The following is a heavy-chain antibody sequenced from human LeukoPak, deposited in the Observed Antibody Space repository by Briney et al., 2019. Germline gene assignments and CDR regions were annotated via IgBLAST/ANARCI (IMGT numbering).Heavy chain of an antibody. CDR2: ISYDGSNK. D-gene: IGHD6-13*01. CDR3: AETEQQLPRSYFDY. CDR1: GFTFSSYG. J-gene: IGHJ4*02. V-gene: IGHV3-30*03. Sequence: PGGSLRLSCAASGFTFSSYGMHWVRQAPGKGLEWVAVISYDGSNKYYADSVKGRFTISRDNSKNTLYLQMNSLRAEDTAVYYCAETEQQLPRSYFDYWGQGTLVTVSS.